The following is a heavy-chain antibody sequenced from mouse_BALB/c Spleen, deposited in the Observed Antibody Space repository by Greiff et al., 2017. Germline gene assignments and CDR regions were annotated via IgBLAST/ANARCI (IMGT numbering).Heavy chain of an antibody. CDR3: VRDDRYAEIAMDY. Sequence: VQLKESGPGLVAPSQSLSITCTVSGFSLTSYDISWIRQPPGKGLEWLGVIWTGGGTNYNSAFMSRLSISKDNSKSQVFLKMNSLQTDDTAIYYCVRDDRYAEIAMDYWGQGTSVTVSS. CDR1: GFSLTSYD. CDR2: IWTGGGT. J-gene: IGHJ4*01. V-gene: IGHV2-9-2*01. D-gene: IGHD2-14*01.